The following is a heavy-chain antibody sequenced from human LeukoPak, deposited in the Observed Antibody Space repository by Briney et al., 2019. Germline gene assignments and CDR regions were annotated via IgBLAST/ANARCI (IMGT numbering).Heavy chain of an antibody. J-gene: IGHJ2*01. CDR2: IYYSGST. CDR3: AREEGIAAAGTSGWYFDL. CDR1: GGSISSYY. Sequence: SETLSLTCAVSGGSISSYYWSWIRQPPGKGLEWIGYIYYSGSTNYNPSLKSRVTISVDTSKNQFSLKLSSVTAADTAVYYCAREEGIAAAGTSGWYFDLWGRGTLVTVSS. V-gene: IGHV4-59*01. D-gene: IGHD6-13*01.